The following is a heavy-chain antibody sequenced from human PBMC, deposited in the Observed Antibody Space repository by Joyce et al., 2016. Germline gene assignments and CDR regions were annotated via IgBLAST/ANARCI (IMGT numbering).Heavy chain of an antibody. V-gene: IGHV3-30*03. CDR2: MSYDGSHQ. D-gene: IGHD2-2*02. CDR1: EFAFSSHA. Sequence: QVPLLESGGGVAQPGRSLRLSCAASEFAFSSHAMHWVRQAPGKGLELVAVMSYDGSHQYYADSVGGRFTISRDNSQNTLYLQMNSLRVEDTAVYYCTRSSRTGYTAGWPDFDYWGQGTLVTVSS. CDR3: TRSSRTGYTAGWPDFDY. J-gene: IGHJ4*02.